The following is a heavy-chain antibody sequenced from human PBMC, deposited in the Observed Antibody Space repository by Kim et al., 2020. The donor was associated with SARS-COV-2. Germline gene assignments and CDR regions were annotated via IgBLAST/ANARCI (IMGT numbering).Heavy chain of an antibody. CDR3: AREGACGDDCLFQTNDAFDF. D-gene: IGHD2-21*02. CDR2: IYSGGTT. V-gene: IGHV3-53*01. J-gene: IGHJ3*01. CDR1: GFSVSDTY. Sequence: GGSLRLSCAASGFSVSDTYMSWVRQAPGKGLEWVSLIYSGGTTFYADSVKGRFTSSRDKSKNTLYLQMNSLRAEDSAVYFCAREGACGDDCLFQTNDAFDFWGQGTMVTVAS.